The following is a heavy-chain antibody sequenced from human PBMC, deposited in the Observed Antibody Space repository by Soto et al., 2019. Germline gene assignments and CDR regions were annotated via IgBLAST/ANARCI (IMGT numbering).Heavy chain of an antibody. J-gene: IGHJ4*02. CDR3: ARDTGWGLGY. CDR2: IYYSGGT. Sequence: QVQLQESGPGLVRPSGTLSLTCAVSGDSINSNYCWTWVRQPPGKGLEWIAEIYYSGGTSYNPSLQSRVTISMDKSTNQFSLNLTSVTAADTAMYYCARDTGWGLGYWGQGTLVTVSS. D-gene: IGHD6-19*01. CDR1: GDSINSNYC. V-gene: IGHV4-4*02.